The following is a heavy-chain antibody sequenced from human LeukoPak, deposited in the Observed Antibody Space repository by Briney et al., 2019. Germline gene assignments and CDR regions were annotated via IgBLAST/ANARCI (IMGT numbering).Heavy chain of an antibody. CDR3: AKDYGRSSDPLFDF. D-gene: IGHD3-10*01. J-gene: IGHJ4*02. CDR2: ITETGGST. V-gene: IGHV3-23*01. Sequence: GGSLTLSCAASGFTFSSYAMSWVRQAPGKGLEWVSGITETGGSTYYADSVKGRFTISRDNSKNTLYLQMNSLRAEDTAVYYCAKDYGRSSDPLFDFWGQGSLVAVSS. CDR1: GFTFSSYA.